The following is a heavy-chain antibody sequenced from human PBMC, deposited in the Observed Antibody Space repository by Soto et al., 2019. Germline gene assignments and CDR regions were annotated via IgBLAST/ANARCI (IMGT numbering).Heavy chain of an antibody. D-gene: IGHD3-22*01. J-gene: IGHJ4*02. Sequence: GGSLRHSCAASEFTFRSYRIHCVRQATRKGLERVAVISYDGSKKQYADSVKGRVTMTRDTSTSTVYMELSSLRSEDTAVYYCARGLIYDSSGYYLDYWGQGTVVTVSS. CDR3: ARGLIYDSSGYYLDY. CDR2: ISYDGSKK. V-gene: IGHV3-30*05. CDR1: EFTFRSYR.